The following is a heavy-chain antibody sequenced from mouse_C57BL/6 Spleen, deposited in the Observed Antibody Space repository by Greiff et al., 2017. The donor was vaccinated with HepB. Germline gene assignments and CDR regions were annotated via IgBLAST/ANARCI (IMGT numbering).Heavy chain of an antibody. Sequence: VQLQQSGAELVKPGASVKLSCKASGYTFTSYWMHWVKQRPGQGLEWIGMIHPNSGSTNYNEKFKSKATLTVDKSSSTAYMQLSSLTSEDSAVYYCASTVVGGLGDYWGQSTTLTVSS. J-gene: IGHJ2*01. CDR3: ASTVVGGLGDY. CDR1: GYTFTSYW. CDR2: IHPNSGST. V-gene: IGHV1-64*01. D-gene: IGHD1-1*01.